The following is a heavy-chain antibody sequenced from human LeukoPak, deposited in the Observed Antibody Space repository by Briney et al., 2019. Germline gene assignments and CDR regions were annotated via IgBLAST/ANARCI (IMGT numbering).Heavy chain of an antibody. V-gene: IGHV4-30-4*01. J-gene: IGHJ6*02. CDR1: GGSISSGDYY. CDR3: ARDGGDYYDSNGPYGMDV. D-gene: IGHD3-22*01. Sequence: PSETLSLTCTVSGGSISSGDYYWSWIRQPPGKGLEWIGYIYYSGSTYYNPSLKSRVTISVDTSKNQFSLKLSSVTAADTAVYYCARDGGDYYDSNGPYGMDVWGQGTTLTVSS. CDR2: IYYSGST.